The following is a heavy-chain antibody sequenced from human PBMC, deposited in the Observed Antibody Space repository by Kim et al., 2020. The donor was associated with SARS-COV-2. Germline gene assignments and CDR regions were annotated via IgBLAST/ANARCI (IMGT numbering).Heavy chain of an antibody. CDR2: ISYDGSNK. CDR1: GFTFSSYG. CDR3: AREGGIVVVTHIIGRNAFDI. J-gene: IGHJ3*02. D-gene: IGHD3-22*01. V-gene: IGHV3-33*05. Sequence: GGSLRLSCAASGFTFSSYGMHWVRQAPGKGLEWVAVISYDGSNKYYADSVKGRFTISRDNSKNTLYLQMNSLRAEDTAVYYCAREGGIVVVTHIIGRNAFDIWGQGTMVTVSS.